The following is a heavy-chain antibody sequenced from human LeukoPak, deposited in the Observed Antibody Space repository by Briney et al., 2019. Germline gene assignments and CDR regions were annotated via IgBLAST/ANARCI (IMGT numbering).Heavy chain of an antibody. CDR1: GFTFSSYG. D-gene: IGHD3-10*01. Sequence: GRSLRLSCAASGFTFSSYGVHWVRQAPGKGLEWVSVICGSGSSTYYADSVKGRFTISRDDSNNMLYLQMNSLRAEDTAVYYCANHDGFGDYWGQGTLVTVSS. J-gene: IGHJ4*02. V-gene: IGHV3-23*01. CDR3: ANHDGFGDY. CDR2: ICGSGSST.